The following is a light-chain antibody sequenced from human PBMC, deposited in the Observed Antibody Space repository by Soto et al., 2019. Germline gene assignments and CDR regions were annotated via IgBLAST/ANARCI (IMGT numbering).Light chain of an antibody. Sequence: PGQSLTISCTVASSDVGRFNYVSWYQCHPGKAPKLLIYDVTNRPSGISDRFSGSKSGNAASLTISGLQAEDEADYYCSSDTSSNTYVFGTGTKVTVL. CDR2: DVT. V-gene: IGLV2-14*03. J-gene: IGLJ1*01. CDR3: SSDTSSNTYV. CDR1: SSDVGRFNY.